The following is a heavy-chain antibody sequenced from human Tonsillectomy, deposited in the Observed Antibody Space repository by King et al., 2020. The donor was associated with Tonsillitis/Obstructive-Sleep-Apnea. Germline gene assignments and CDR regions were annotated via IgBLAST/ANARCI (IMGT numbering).Heavy chain of an antibody. V-gene: IGHV3-21*01. J-gene: IGHJ6*03. CDR2: ISSSGSYI. CDR1: GFTFRSYG. Sequence: VQLVESGGGLVKPGGSLRLSCAASGFTFRSYGLNWVRQAPGKGLEWVSSISSSGSYIYYADSVKGRFTISRDNAKNSLYLQMNSLRAEDTAVYYCARSSYYNMDVCGEGTTVTVSS. CDR3: ARSSYYNMDV.